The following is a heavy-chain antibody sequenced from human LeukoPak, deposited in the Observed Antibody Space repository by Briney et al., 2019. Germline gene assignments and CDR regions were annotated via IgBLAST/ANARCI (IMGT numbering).Heavy chain of an antibody. CDR2: ISGSGGST. V-gene: IGHV3-23*01. J-gene: IGHJ4*02. CDR1: GITFSSYS. Sequence: GGSLRLSCAASGITFSSYSMNWVRQAPGKGLEWVSAISGSGGSTYYADSVKGRFTISRDNSKNTLYLQMNSLRAEDTAVYYCAKDARFLEWLFQYWGQGTLVTVSS. D-gene: IGHD3-3*01. CDR3: AKDARFLEWLFQY.